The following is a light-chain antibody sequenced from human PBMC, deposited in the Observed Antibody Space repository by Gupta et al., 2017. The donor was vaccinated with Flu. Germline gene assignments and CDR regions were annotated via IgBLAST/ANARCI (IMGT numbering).Light chain of an antibody. CDR3: SSYTSTTTLYV. J-gene: IGLJ1*01. CDR1: SSDVGNSDY. V-gene: IGLV2-14*01. CDR2: DVS. Sequence: QSALTQPASVSGSPGHSITISCTGTSSDVGNSDYVSWYQQDPGKAPKLLSYDVSNRPSGVSSRFSGSKSGNTAYLTISGLQAEDETDYDGSSYTSTTTLYVCGTGTKV.